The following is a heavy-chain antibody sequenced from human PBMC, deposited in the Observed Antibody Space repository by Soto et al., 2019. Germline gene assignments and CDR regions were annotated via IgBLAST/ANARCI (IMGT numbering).Heavy chain of an antibody. V-gene: IGHV5-51*01. J-gene: IGHJ4*02. CDR3: AIHYTGYEGY. CDR2: FHPSDSDT. Sequence: PGESLKISCKASGYTFTSYWIGWVRQMPGKGLEWMGIFHPSDSDTRYGPSFQGQVTISADKSITTAYLQWSSLKASDTAMYYCAIHYTGYEGYWGQGTLVTVSS. CDR1: GYTFTSYW. D-gene: IGHD5-12*01.